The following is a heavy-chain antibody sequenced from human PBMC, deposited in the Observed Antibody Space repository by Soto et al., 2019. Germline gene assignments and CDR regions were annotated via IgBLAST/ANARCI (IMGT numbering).Heavy chain of an antibody. V-gene: IGHV1-69*05. J-gene: IGHJ4*02. CDR3: ARAGLLSGGVIGSVLDY. D-gene: IGHD3-16*02. CDR2: LIPIFGTA. CDR1: GGTFSSYA. Sequence: QVPLVQSGAEVKKPGSSVKVSCKASGGTFSSYAISWVRQAPGQGLEWMGGLIPIFGTANYPQNFQGRVTITSDESTSTAHMELISMRSDDTAVYSCARAGLLSGGVIGSVLDYCGQGTLVTVSS.